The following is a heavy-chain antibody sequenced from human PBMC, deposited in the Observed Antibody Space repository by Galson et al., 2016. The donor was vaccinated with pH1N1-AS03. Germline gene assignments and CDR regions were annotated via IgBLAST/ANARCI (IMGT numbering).Heavy chain of an antibody. CDR2: IYPSDSDA. Sequence: QSGAEVKQPGEPLKISCKASGYLFTNYWIAWVRQMPGKGLEWMGIIYPSDSDARYSPSFQGQVTFSADKSTSTAYLHLTTLKAADSAIYYCARHASPTILSYHFDSWGRGTLVTVSS. V-gene: IGHV5-51*01. J-gene: IGHJ4*02. D-gene: IGHD1-26*01. CDR3: ARHASPTILSYHFDS. CDR1: GYLFTNYW.